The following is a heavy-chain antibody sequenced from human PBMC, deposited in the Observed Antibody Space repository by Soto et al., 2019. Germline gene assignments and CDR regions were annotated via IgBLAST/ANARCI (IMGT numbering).Heavy chain of an antibody. D-gene: IGHD3-22*01. CDR1: GYSFTSYW. V-gene: IGHV5-51*01. CDR2: IYPGDSDT. CDR3: ARRPYYDSSGYVYYFDY. J-gene: IGHJ4*02. Sequence: PGEFLKISCKGSGYSFTSYWIGWVRQMPGKGLEWMGIIYPGDSDTRYSPSFQGQVTISADKSISTAYLQWSSLKASDTAMYYCARRPYYDSSGYVYYFDYWGQGTLVTVSS.